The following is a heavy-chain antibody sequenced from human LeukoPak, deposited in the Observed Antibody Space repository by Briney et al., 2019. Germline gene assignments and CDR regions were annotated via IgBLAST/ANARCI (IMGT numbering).Heavy chain of an antibody. V-gene: IGHV4-59*01. CDR3: ARGSFLAMTYGMDV. CDR2: IYYSGIT. J-gene: IGHJ6*02. CDR1: GGSISSYY. D-gene: IGHD2-2*01. Sequence: SETLSLTCTVSGGSISSYYWTWIRQPPGKGLEWIGYIYYSGITDYNPSLKTRVTISLDTSKNQFSLRLSSVTAADTAVYYCARGSFLAMTYGMDVWGQGTTVTVSS.